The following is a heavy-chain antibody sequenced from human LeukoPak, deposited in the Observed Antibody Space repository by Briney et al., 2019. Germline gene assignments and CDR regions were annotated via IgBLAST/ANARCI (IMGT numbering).Heavy chain of an antibody. Sequence: ASVKVSCKASGYSFTSHYMHWVRQAPGQGLEWLGLINPSGSTTLYAQKFQGRITMTRDMSTTTDYMELSSLRSDDTAVYYCARDFRFGTGTTYWGQGTLVTVSS. J-gene: IGHJ4*02. CDR3: ARDFRFGTGTTY. CDR2: INPSGSTT. V-gene: IGHV1-46*01. CDR1: GYSFTSHY. D-gene: IGHD1-1*01.